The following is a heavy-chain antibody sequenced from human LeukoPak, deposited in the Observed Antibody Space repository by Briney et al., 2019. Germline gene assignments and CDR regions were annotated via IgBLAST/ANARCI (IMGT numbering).Heavy chain of an antibody. CDR2: ISVYNGNT. CDR3: ARVFTIQYYLDN. V-gene: IGHV1-18*04. Sequence: ASVKVSCKASGYTFTSYYMHWVRQAPGQGLEWIGWISVYNGNTNYAQKLQDRITMTTDTSTNTAYMELRSLRSDDTAVYYCARVFTIQYYLDNWGQGTLVTVSS. CDR1: GYTFTSYY. J-gene: IGHJ4*02. D-gene: IGHD3-9*01.